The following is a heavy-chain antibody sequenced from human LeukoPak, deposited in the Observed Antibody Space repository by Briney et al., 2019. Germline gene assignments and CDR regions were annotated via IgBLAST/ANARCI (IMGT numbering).Heavy chain of an antibody. V-gene: IGHV1-69*05. Sequence: GASVKVSCKASGGTFSSHAISWVRQAPGQGLEWMGGIIPIFGTANYAQKFQGRVTITTDESTSTAYMELSSLRSEDTAVYYCARAGRNYYDSSGYPLLYMDVWGKGTTVTVSS. CDR3: ARAGRNYYDSSGYPLLYMDV. CDR1: GGTFSSHA. J-gene: IGHJ6*03. CDR2: IIPIFGTA. D-gene: IGHD3-22*01.